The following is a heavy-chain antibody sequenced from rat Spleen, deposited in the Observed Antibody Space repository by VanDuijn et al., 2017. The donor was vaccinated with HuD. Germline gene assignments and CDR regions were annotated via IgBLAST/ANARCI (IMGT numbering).Heavy chain of an antibody. D-gene: IGHD1-10*01. V-gene: IGHV5-25*01. CDR3: ARHITTLDY. CDR1: GFTFKSQS. CDR2: ILLPIVSR. Sequence: EVQLVESGGGLVQPGRSMKLSCAALGFTFKSQSSPTVFPLVSCESPLSDENLVAILLPIVSRIIKGVQCEDKFTISRDNAQNTLYLQMIKLGSEDTAIYYCARHITTLDYWGQGVMVTVSS. J-gene: IGHJ2*01.